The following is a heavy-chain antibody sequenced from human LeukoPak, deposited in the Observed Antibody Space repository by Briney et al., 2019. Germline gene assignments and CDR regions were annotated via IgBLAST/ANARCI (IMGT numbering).Heavy chain of an antibody. CDR1: GGSISNYY. Sequence: SETLSLTCTVSGGSISNYYWSWVRQPAGKGLEWIGRIFTSGSTNYNPSLKSRVTMSVDTSMNQLSLKLSSVTAADPAVYYCARDRDSGSSSNRFYFDYWGQGTLVTVSS. J-gene: IGHJ4*02. CDR3: ARDRDSGSSSNRFYFDY. CDR2: IFTSGST. D-gene: IGHD1-26*01. V-gene: IGHV4-4*07.